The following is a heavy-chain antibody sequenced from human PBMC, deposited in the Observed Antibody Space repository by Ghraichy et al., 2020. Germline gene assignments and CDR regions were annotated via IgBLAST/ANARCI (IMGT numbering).Heavy chain of an antibody. J-gene: IGHJ6*02. CDR1: GFTFSSYW. CDR2: IKQDGSEK. Sequence: LSLTCAASGFTFSSYWMSWVRPAPGEGLEWLANIKQDGSEKYYVDSVKGRFTISRDNAKNSLYLQMNSLRAEDTAVYYCARTDHYYYAMDVWGQGTTVTVSS. V-gene: IGHV3-7*01. CDR3: ARTDHYYYAMDV.